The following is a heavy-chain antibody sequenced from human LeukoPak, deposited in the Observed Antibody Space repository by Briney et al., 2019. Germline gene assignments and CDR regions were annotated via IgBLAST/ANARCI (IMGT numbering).Heavy chain of an antibody. CDR3: AKDHQGMTYFDY. CDR2: IGGSGGST. D-gene: IGHD6-13*01. CDR1: GFTFSSYA. Sequence: GGSLRLSCVASGFTFSSYAMSWVRQAPGKGLEWVSTIGGSGGSTYYADSVKGRFTISRDNSKNTLYLQMNSLRAEDTAVYYCAKDHQGMTYFDYWGQGTLVTVSS. J-gene: IGHJ4*02. V-gene: IGHV3-23*01.